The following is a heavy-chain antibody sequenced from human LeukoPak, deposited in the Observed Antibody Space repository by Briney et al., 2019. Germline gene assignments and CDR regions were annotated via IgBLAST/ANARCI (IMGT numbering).Heavy chain of an antibody. D-gene: IGHD3-16*01. Sequence: GGSLRLSCAVSGFTFDDYAMHWVRQAPGKGLEWVSGISWNSGSIGYADSVKGRFTISRDNAKNSLYLQMNSLRAEDTALYYCAKAWDFDYWGQGTLVTVSS. J-gene: IGHJ4*02. CDR1: GFTFDDYA. V-gene: IGHV3-9*01. CDR2: ISWNSGSI. CDR3: AKAWDFDY.